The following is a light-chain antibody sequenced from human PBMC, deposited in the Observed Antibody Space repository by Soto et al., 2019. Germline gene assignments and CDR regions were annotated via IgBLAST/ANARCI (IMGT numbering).Light chain of an antibody. J-gene: IGKJ3*01. CDR3: QQYFGTLST. CDR1: QSVLYSSNNKNY. CDR2: WAS. Sequence: DIVMTQSPDSLAVSLGERATINCKSSQSVLYSSNNKNYLAWYQQKPGQPPKLLIYWASTRESGVPDRFSGSGSGTDFTLTISSLQAGDVAVYYCQQYFGTLSTFGPGTKVDIK. V-gene: IGKV4-1*01.